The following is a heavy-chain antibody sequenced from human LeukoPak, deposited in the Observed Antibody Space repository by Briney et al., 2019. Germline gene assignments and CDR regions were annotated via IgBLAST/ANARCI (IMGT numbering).Heavy chain of an antibody. CDR3: ARDIAVADYYFDY. CDR1: GFTFSSYS. J-gene: IGHJ4*02. CDR2: ISSSSSYI. D-gene: IGHD6-19*01. Sequence: GGSLRLSCAASGFTFSSYSMNWVRQAPGKGLEWVSSISSSSSYIYYADSVKGRFTTSRDNAKNSLYLQMNSLRAEDTAVYYCARDIAVADYYFDYWGQGTLVTVSS. V-gene: IGHV3-21*01.